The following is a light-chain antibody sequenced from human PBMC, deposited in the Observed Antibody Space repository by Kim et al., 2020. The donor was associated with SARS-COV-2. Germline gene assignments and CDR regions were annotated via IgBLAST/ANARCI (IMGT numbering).Light chain of an antibody. CDR3: QQAKNFPWT. Sequence: ACVGAGVTITWRASQLIGSALAWYQQKPGKAPNLLIYTVSTLQSGVPSRFSGSGSGTYFTLTISSLQPEDLATYFCQQAKNFPWTFGEGTKVDIK. CDR2: TVS. CDR1: QLIGSA. V-gene: IGKV1D-12*01. J-gene: IGKJ1*01.